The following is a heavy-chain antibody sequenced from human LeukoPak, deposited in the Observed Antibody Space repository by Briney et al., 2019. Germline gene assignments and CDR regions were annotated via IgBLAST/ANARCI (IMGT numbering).Heavy chain of an antibody. Sequence: PGGSLRLSCAASGFTFSSYGMHWVRQAPGKGLEWVSAISGSGGSTYYADSVKGRFTISRDNSKNTLYLQMNSLRAEDTAVYYCARLSGSSDSWGQGTLVTVSS. CDR2: ISGSGGST. CDR1: GFTFSSYG. D-gene: IGHD1-26*01. V-gene: IGHV3-23*01. J-gene: IGHJ5*02. CDR3: ARLSGSSDS.